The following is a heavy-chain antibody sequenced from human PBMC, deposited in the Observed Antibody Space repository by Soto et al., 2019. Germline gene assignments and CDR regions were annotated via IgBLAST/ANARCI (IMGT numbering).Heavy chain of an antibody. CDR1: GFTFSSYA. V-gene: IGHV3-30-3*01. Sequence: QVQLVESGGGVVQPGRSLRLSCAASGFTFSSYAMHWVRQSPGTGLEWVAVISYDGSNKYYADSVKGRFTSSRDNSKNTLDLQMNSLRAEDTAVYYCARTSSGWPYQVDYWGQGTLVTGSS. CDR2: ISYDGSNK. J-gene: IGHJ4*02. CDR3: ARTSSGWPYQVDY. D-gene: IGHD6-19*01.